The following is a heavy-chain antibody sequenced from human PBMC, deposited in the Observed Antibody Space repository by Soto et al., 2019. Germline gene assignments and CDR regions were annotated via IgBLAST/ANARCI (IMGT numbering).Heavy chain of an antibody. Sequence: GGSLRLSCAASGFTFSSYGMHWVRQAPGKGLEWVAVISYDGSNKYHADSVKGRFTISRDNSKNTLYLQMNSLRAEDTAVYYCAKWGATYCSGGSCYGSSYYYYMDVWGKGTTVTVSS. D-gene: IGHD2-15*01. J-gene: IGHJ6*03. CDR2: ISYDGSNK. CDR1: GFTFSSYG. V-gene: IGHV3-30*18. CDR3: AKWGATYCSGGSCYGSSYYYYMDV.